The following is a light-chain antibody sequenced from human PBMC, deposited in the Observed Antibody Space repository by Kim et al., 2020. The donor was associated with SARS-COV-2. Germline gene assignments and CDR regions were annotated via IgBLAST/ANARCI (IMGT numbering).Light chain of an antibody. J-gene: IGKJ4*01. Sequence: SVSRSEGDTLSCRACQSISSIFAWYHEKPGQAPTRLVYGASTRATGGQARFSGSGYGTEYPLTVSSLQSVNFAVYYCQQYNNWATFGGETRVVIK. CDR2: GAS. CDR1: QSISSI. CDR3: QQYNNWAT. V-gene: IGKV3-15*01.